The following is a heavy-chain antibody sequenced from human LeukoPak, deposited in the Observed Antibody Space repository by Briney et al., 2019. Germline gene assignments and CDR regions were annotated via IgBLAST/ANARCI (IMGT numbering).Heavy chain of an antibody. D-gene: IGHD2-2*01. J-gene: IGHJ1*01. CDR1: GSTFVNYA. Sequence: GGSRRSSVPALGSTFVNYAMSWVRQAPGRGLGWVGSIRGKANGGTTEYAASVKGRFTISRDDSKSIAYLQMNSLKTEDTAVYYCTRDDDIGYCSSTSCSHAEYFQHWGQGSLVTVSS. V-gene: IGHV3-49*04. CDR3: TRDDDIGYCSSTSCSHAEYFQH. CDR2: IRGKANGGTT.